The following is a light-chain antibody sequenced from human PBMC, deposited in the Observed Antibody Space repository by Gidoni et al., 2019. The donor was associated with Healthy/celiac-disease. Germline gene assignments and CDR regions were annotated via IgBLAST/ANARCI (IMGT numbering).Light chain of an antibody. Sequence: EIVMTQSPATLSVSPGERATLSCRASPSVSSNLAWYQQKPGQAPRLLIYGASTRATGIPNRFSGSGSGTEFTLTISSLQSEDFAVYYCQQYNNWPLAFGQGTRLEIK. V-gene: IGKV3-15*01. CDR3: QQYNNWPLA. CDR2: GAS. J-gene: IGKJ5*01. CDR1: PSVSSN.